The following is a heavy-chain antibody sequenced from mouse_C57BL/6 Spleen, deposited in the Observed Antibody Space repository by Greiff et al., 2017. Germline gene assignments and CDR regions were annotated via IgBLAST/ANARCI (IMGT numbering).Heavy chain of an antibody. CDR2: ILPGSGST. Sequence: VQLQQSGAALMKPGASVKLSCKATGYTFPGYWIEWVKQRPGPGLEWIGEILPGSGSTPSNEKFKGKATFTAATSSNTAYMQLSSLTTEDSAIYYCARKGGYYGCDYWGEGTTLTVSA. CDR3: ARKGGYYGCDY. J-gene: IGHJ2*01. V-gene: IGHV1-9*01. D-gene: IGHD1-2*01. CDR1: GYTFPGYW.